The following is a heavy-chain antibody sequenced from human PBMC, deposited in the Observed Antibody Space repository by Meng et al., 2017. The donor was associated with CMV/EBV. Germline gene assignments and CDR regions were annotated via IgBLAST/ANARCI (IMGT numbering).Heavy chain of an antibody. Sequence: GESLKISCAASGFTFSSYWMSWVRQAPGKGLEWVANIKQDGSEKYYVDSVKGRFTISRDNAKNSLYLQMSSLRAEDTAVYYCARDPEQWLDDFDYWGQGTLVTVSS. V-gene: IGHV3-7*01. CDR3: ARDPEQWLDDFDY. J-gene: IGHJ4*02. CDR2: IKQDGSEK. CDR1: GFTFSSYW. D-gene: IGHD6-19*01.